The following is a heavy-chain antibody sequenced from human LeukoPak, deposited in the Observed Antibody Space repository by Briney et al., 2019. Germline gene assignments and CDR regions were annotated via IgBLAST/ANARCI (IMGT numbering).Heavy chain of an antibody. CDR3: TRPKVYGDYQGAFHI. CDR1: GGSISSSSYY. D-gene: IGHD4-17*01. CDR2: IYYSGST. Sequence: PSETLSLTCTVSGGSISSSSYYWGWIRQPPGKGLEWIGSIYYSGSTYYNPSLKSRVTISVDTSKNQFSLKVRSVTAADTAVYYCTRPKVYGDYQGAFHIWGQGTMVTVSS. V-gene: IGHV4-39*01. J-gene: IGHJ3*02.